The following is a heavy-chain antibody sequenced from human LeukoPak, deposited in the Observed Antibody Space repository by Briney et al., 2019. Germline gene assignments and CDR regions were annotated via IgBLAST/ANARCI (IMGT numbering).Heavy chain of an antibody. CDR3: ARGKVYYYDSSGYQDRNNWFDP. V-gene: IGHV1-8*03. CDR1: GYTFTSYD. J-gene: IGHJ5*02. Sequence: ASVKVSCKASGYTFTSYDINWVRQATGQGLEWMGWMNPNSGNTGYAQKFQGRVTITRNTSISTAYMELSSLRSEDTAVYYCARGKVYYYDSSGYQDRNNWFDPWGQGILVTVSS. CDR2: MNPNSGNT. D-gene: IGHD3-22*01.